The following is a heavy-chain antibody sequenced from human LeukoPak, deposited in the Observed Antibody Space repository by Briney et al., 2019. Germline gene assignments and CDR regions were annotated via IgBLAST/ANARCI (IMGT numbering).Heavy chain of an antibody. V-gene: IGHV3-23*01. D-gene: IGHD3-3*01. CDR2: ISGSGGST. CDR3: AKDRIWSGYSKYYFDC. Sequence: GGSLRLSCTASGFTFSSYAMNWVRQAPGKGLEWVSGISGSGGSTYYADSVKGRFTISRDNSKNTLYLQMNSLRAEDAAIYYCAKDRIWSGYSKYYFDCWGQGTLVTVSS. J-gene: IGHJ4*02. CDR1: GFTFSSYA.